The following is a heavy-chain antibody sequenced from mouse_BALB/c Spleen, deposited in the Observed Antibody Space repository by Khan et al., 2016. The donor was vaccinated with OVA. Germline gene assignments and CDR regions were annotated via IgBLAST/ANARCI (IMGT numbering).Heavy chain of an antibody. CDR2: INPTTGYT. D-gene: IGHD1-1*01. Sequence: QVQLKESGAELEKPGASVKMSCKASGYTFINYWMNWVKQRPGQGLEWIGYINPTTGYTEYNQKFKDKATLTADKSSSTAHMQLSSLTSEDSAVYYCARRGLRWDFDYWGQGTTLTVSS. J-gene: IGHJ2*01. V-gene: IGHV1-7*01. CDR3: ARRGLRWDFDY. CDR1: GYTFINYW.